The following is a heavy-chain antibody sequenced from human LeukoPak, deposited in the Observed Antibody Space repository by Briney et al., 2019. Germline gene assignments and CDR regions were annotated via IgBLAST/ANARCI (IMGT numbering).Heavy chain of an antibody. J-gene: IGHJ6*03. CDR3: ARATGDANYFYYYLVV. Sequence: RASVKVSCKASGYTFTAYYTHWVRQAPGQGLEWVGCINPHSGGTNYAQKFQGRVTMTRDTSISTPYMELSRLRSDDTAVYYCARATGDANYFYYYLVVWGKGTTVTVSS. V-gene: IGHV1-2*02. CDR1: GYTFTAYY. D-gene: IGHD7-27*01. CDR2: INPHSGGT.